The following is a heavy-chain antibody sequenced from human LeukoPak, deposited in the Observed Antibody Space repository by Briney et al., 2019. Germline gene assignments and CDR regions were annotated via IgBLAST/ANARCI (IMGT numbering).Heavy chain of an antibody. CDR2: ISGYNGNT. Sequence: ASVKVSCKASGYTFSSYAINWVRQTPGQGLEWMGWISGYNGNTNYAQKFQGRVTMTTDTSTTRAYMELRSLRSDDTAVYFCARASELTSSGYHYVDLWGHGSLVSVSS. D-gene: IGHD3-22*01. CDR3: ARASELTSSGYHYVDL. CDR1: GYTFSSYA. J-gene: IGHJ4*01. V-gene: IGHV1-18*01.